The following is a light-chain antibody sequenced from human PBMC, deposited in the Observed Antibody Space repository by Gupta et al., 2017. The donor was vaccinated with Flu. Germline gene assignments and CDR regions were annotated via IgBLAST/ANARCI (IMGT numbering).Light chain of an antibody. CDR3: QQSYSTPLT. Sequence: PSFLSASVGDRVTISCRASQSISSYLNWYQQKPGKAPELLIYAASSLQSGVPSRFSGSGSGTDFTLTISSLQPEDFATYYCQQSYSTPLTFGGGTKVEIK. J-gene: IGKJ4*01. CDR2: AAS. V-gene: IGKV1-39*01. CDR1: QSISSY.